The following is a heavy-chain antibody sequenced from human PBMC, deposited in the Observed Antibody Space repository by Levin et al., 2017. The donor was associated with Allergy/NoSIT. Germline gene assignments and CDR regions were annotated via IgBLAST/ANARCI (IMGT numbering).Heavy chain of an antibody. J-gene: IGHJ6*03. V-gene: IGHV3-11*06. CDR1: GFNFSDYY. Sequence: KAGGSLRLSCAASGFNFSDYYMSWIRQAPGEGLVWVSYISSRSSYTNYADSVKGRFTISRDNAKNSVYLQMNSLRAEDTAVYYCARSEGLYYYYYMDVWGEGTTVTVSS. CDR3: ARSEGLYYYYYMDV. CDR2: ISSRSSYT. D-gene: IGHD3-16*01.